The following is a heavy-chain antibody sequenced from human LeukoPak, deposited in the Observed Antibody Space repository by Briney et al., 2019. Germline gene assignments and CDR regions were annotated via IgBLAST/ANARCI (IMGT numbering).Heavy chain of an antibody. J-gene: IGHJ3*02. CDR3: ARGPYGSSGTPDAFDI. CDR1: GFTVSSNY. V-gene: IGHV3-66*01. CDR2: FYSGGTK. D-gene: IGHD3-10*01. Sequence: PGGSLRLSCAASGFTVSSNYMSWVRQAPGKGLEWVSVFYSGGTKQYADSVKGRFTISRDNSKNTLYLQMNSLRAEDTAVYYCARGPYGSSGTPDAFDIWGQGTMVTVSS.